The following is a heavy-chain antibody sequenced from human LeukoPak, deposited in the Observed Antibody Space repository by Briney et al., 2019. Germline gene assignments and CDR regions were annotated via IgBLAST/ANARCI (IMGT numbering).Heavy chain of an antibody. Sequence: KPSETLSLTCAVYGGSFSGYYWSWIRQPPGKGLEWIGEINHSGSTNYNPSLKSRVTISVDTSKNQFSLKLSSVTAADTAVYYCAPEDCSGGSCYPFDYWGQGTPVTVSS. J-gene: IGHJ4*02. V-gene: IGHV4-34*01. D-gene: IGHD2-15*01. CDR2: INHSGST. CDR1: GGSFSGYY. CDR3: APEDCSGGSCYPFDY.